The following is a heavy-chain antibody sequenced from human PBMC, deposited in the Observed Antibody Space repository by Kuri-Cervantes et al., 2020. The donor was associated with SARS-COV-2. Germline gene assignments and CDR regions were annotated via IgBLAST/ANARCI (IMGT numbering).Heavy chain of an antibody. V-gene: IGHV1-8*03. CDR1: GYTFTSYD. CDR3: ATEVGDY. CDR2: MNPNSGYT. Sequence: ASVKVSCKTSGYTFTSYDITWVRQATGQGLEWMGWMNPNSGYTGYAQKFQGRVTLTRNTSISTAYMELNSLTSEDTAVYYCATEVGDYWSQGTLVTVSS. D-gene: IGHD1-26*01. J-gene: IGHJ4*02.